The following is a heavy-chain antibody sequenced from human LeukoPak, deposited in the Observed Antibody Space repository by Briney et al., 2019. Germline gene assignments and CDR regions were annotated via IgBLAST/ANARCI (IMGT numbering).Heavy chain of an antibody. CDR2: ISYSGST. CDR1: GGSVSSGSYY. J-gene: IGHJ4*02. CDR3: ARDSLMVRGIIFYY. Sequence: PSETLSLTCTVSGGSVSSGSYYWTWIRQPPGKGLEWIGYISYSGSTNYNPSLESRVTISVDTSKNQFPLNLSSVAAADTAVYYCARDSLMVRGIIFYYWGQGTLVTVSS. V-gene: IGHV4-61*01. D-gene: IGHD3-10*01.